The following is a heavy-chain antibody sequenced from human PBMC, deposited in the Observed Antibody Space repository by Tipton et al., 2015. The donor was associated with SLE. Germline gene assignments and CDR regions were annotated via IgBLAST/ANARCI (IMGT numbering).Heavy chain of an antibody. V-gene: IGHV3-23*01. CDR3: AKEGGETGTPLESVFDY. Sequence: SLRLSCAASGFTFSSYAMSWVRQAPGKGLEWVSAISGSGGSTYYADSVKGLFTISRDNSENTLYLQMDSLRVEDTAIYYCAKEGGETGTPLESVFDYWGQGTLVSVSS. CDR2: ISGSGGST. D-gene: IGHD1-1*01. CDR1: GFTFSSYA. J-gene: IGHJ4*02.